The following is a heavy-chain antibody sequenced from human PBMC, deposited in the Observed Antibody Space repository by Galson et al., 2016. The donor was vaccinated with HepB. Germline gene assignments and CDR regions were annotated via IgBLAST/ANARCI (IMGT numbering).Heavy chain of an antibody. CDR1: GFTFSDHY. D-gene: IGHD4/OR15-4a*01. CDR2: SRNKANSYTT. Sequence: SLRLSCAASGFTFSDHYMDWVRQAPGKGPEWVGRSRNKANSYTTEYAASVKGRFTISRDDSESSLYLQMNSLKTEDTAVYYCARVRAESYFDYWGQGTLVTVSS. V-gene: IGHV3-72*01. CDR3: ARVRAESYFDY. J-gene: IGHJ4*02.